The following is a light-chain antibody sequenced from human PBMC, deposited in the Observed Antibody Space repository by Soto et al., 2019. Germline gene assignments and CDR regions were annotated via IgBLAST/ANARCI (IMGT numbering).Light chain of an antibody. V-gene: IGKV3-20*01. CDR3: QQYGTSPLT. CDR2: GAS. Sequence: PGERATLSCRASQSVSSSYLAWYQQKPGQAPRLLIYGASSRATGIPDRFSGSGSGTDFTLTISRLEPEDFAVYYCQQYGTSPLTFGPGTKVDIK. CDR1: QSVSSSY. J-gene: IGKJ3*01.